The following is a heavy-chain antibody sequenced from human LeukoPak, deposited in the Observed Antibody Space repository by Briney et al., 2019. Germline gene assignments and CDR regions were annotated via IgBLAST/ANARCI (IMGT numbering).Heavy chain of an antibody. V-gene: IGHV4-34*01. CDR2: INHSGST. CDR3: ARGARTMVRGVIKRYNWFDP. D-gene: IGHD3-10*01. J-gene: IGHJ5*02. Sequence: PSETLSLTCAVYGGSFSGYYWSWIRQPPGKGLEWIGEINHSGSTNYNPSLKSRVTISVDTSKNQFSLKLSSVTAADTAVYYCARGARTMVRGVIKRYNWFDPWGQGTLVTVSS. CDR1: GGSFSGYY.